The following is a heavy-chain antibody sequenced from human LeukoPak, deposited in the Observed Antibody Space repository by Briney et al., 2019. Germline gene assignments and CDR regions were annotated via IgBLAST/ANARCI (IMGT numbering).Heavy chain of an antibody. D-gene: IGHD1-26*01. Sequence: PETLSLTCTVFGDSISSYYWSWIRQPPGKGLEWIGSIYYSGITSYNPSLKSRVIISVHTSKNQFSLKLSSVTAADAAVYYCARDQSGSYIFDYWGQGTLVTVSS. CDR1: GDSISSYY. V-gene: IGHV4-59*01. J-gene: IGHJ4*02. CDR3: ARDQSGSYIFDY. CDR2: IYYSGIT.